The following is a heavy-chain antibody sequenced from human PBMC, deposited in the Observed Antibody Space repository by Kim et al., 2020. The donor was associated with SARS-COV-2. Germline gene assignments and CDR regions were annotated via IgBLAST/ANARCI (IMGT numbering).Heavy chain of an antibody. CDR2: IIPIFGTA. V-gene: IGHV1-69*13. CDR3: ASNIVGATGQPPYYYYYGMDV. J-gene: IGHJ6*02. D-gene: IGHD1-26*01. CDR1: GGTFSSYA. Sequence: SVKVSCKASGGTFSSYAISWVRQAPGQGLEWMGGIIPIFGTANYAQKFQGRVTITADESTSTAYMELSSLRSEDTAVYYCASNIVGATGQPPYYYYYGMDVWGQGTTVTVSS.